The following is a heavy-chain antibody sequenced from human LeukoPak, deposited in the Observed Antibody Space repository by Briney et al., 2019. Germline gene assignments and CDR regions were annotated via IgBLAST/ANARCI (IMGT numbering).Heavy chain of an antibody. V-gene: IGHV3-23*01. CDR2: ISGSGGST. J-gene: IGHJ4*02. D-gene: IGHD3-22*01. CDR1: GFTFSNYA. CDR3: ARNYYHDSSSYSPFDY. Sequence: GGSLRLSCAASGFTFSNYAMSWVRQAPGKGLEWVSAISGSGGSTYYADSVKGRFTISRDYSKNTLYLQMNSLRAEDTAVYYCARNYYHDSSSYSPFDYWGQGTLVTVSS.